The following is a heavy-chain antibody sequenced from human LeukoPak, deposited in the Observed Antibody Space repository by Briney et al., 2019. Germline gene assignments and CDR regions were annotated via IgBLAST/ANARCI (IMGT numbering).Heavy chain of an antibody. CDR1: GGSISSTSYY. CDR2: VYYSGST. V-gene: IGHV4-39*07. CDR3: ARGHLIAAAGTFDY. Sequence: SETLSLTCTVSGGSISSTSYYWGWIRQPPGKGLEWIGNVYYSGSTYYNPSLKSRVTISVDTSKNQFSLKLISVTAADTAVYYCARGHLIAAAGTFDYWGQGTLVTVSS. J-gene: IGHJ4*02. D-gene: IGHD6-13*01.